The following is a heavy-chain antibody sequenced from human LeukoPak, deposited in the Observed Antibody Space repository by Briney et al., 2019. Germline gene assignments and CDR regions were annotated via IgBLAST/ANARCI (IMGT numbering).Heavy chain of an antibody. CDR3: AREFHPTYYYDSSGYSAFDY. D-gene: IGHD3-22*01. J-gene: IGHJ4*02. CDR2: ISSSSSYI. Sequence: GGSLRLSCAASGFTFSSYSMNWVRQAPGKGLEWVSSISSSSSYIYYADSVKGRFTISRDNAKNSLYLQMNSLRAEDTAVYYCAREFHPTYYYDSSGYSAFDYWGQGTLVTVSS. V-gene: IGHV3-21*01. CDR1: GFTFSSYS.